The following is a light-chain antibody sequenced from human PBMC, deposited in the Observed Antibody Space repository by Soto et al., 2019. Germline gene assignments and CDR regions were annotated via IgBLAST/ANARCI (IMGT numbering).Light chain of an antibody. CDR1: QGVSRY. CDR3: QQLNTYPVT. Sequence: IQLTQSPSSLSASVGDSVTITCRASQGVSRYLSWYQQKPGRAPILLISAASTLHSGVPARFSGSGSGTDFTLSITSLQPEDFATYYCQQLNTYPVTFGGGTKVEIK. J-gene: IGKJ4*01. V-gene: IGKV1-9*01. CDR2: AAS.